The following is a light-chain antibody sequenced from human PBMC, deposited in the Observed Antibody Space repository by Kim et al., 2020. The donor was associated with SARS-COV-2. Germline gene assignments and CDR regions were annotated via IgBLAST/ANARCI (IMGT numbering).Light chain of an antibody. CDR2: DAS. Sequence: ATLSLSPGERATLSGRASQSVSSYLAWYQQKPGQAPRLLIYDASNRATGIPARFSGSGSGTDFTLTISSLEPEDFAVYYCQQRSNFGQGTRLEIK. V-gene: IGKV3-11*01. J-gene: IGKJ5*01. CDR1: QSVSSY. CDR3: QQRSN.